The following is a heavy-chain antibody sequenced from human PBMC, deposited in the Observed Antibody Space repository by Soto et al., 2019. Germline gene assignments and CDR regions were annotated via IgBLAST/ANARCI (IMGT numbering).Heavy chain of an antibody. V-gene: IGHV3-11*06. J-gene: IGHJ6*02. D-gene: IGHD6-6*01. CDR3: AREDRYSSSHYGMDV. Sequence: GGSLRLSCAASGFTFSDYYMSWIRQAPGKGLEWVSYISSSSSYTNYADSVKGRFTISRDNAKNSLYLQMNSLRAEDTAVYYCAREDRYSSSHYGMDVWGQGTTVTVSS. CDR2: ISSSSSYT. CDR1: GFTFSDYY.